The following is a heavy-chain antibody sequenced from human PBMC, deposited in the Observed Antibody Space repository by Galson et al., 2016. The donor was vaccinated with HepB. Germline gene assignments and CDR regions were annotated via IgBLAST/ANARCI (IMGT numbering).Heavy chain of an antibody. J-gene: IGHJ4*02. Sequence: SLRLSCAASGFTFSSDWMSWARQAPGKGLEWVANIKQDGSEKYYVDSVKGRFTISRDNAKNSLYLQMNSLRAEDTAVYYCASWWQTPASYFDYWGQGTLVTVSS. CDR2: IKQDGSEK. CDR3: ASWWQTPASYFDY. D-gene: IGHD2-8*02. CDR1: GFTFSSDW. V-gene: IGHV3-7*01.